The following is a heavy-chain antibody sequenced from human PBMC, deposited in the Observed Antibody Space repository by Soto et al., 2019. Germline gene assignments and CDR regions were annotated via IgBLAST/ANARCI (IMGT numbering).Heavy chain of an antibody. Sequence: ASVKVSCKASGYTFTSYYMHWVRQAPGQGLEWMGIINPSGGSTSYAQKFQGRVTMTRDTSTSTVYMELSSLRSEDTAVYYCASGRLGIAAAGDDAFAIWGQGTMVTVSS. D-gene: IGHD6-13*01. CDR2: INPSGGST. CDR1: GYTFTSYY. V-gene: IGHV1-46*01. CDR3: ASGRLGIAAAGDDAFAI. J-gene: IGHJ3*02.